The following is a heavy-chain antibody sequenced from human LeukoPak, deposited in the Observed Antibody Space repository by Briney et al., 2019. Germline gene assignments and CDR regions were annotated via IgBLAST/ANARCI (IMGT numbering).Heavy chain of an antibody. CDR3: ARVPAADSGFDP. D-gene: IGHD2-2*01. J-gene: IGHJ5*02. Sequence: GGSLRLSCAASGFTFSSYVMHWVRQAPGKGLEWVAIISYDGSNEYYADSVKGRFTISRDNSKNTLYLRMNSLRSEDTAVYYCARVPAADSGFDPWGQGTLVTVSS. V-gene: IGHV3-30*04. CDR2: ISYDGSNE. CDR1: GFTFSSYV.